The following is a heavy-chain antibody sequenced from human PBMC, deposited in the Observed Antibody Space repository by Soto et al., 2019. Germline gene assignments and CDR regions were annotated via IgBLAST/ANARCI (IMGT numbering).Heavy chain of an antibody. CDR1: GFTFSSYA. V-gene: IGHV3-23*01. D-gene: IGHD3-3*01. Sequence: GGSLRLSCAASGFTFSSYAMSWVRQAPGKGLGWVSAISGSGGSTYYADSVKGRFTISRDNSKNTLYLQMNSLRAEDTAVYYCARAGVVITDYWGQGTLVTVSS. CDR3: ARAGVVITDY. CDR2: ISGSGGST. J-gene: IGHJ4*02.